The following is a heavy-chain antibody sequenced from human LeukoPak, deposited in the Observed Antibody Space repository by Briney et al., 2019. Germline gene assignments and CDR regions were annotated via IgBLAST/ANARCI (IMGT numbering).Heavy chain of an antibody. CDR2: ISSTSSLI. Sequence: GGSLRLSCAASGFTFSSYGMHWVRQAPGKGLEWVSSISSTSSLIWYADSLKGRFTISRDNAKSSLYLQMDSLRAEDTAVYYCARVMVRYCSGGSCYGGIDYWGQGTLVTVSS. J-gene: IGHJ4*02. V-gene: IGHV3-21*01. CDR3: ARVMVRYCSGGSCYGGIDY. CDR1: GFTFSSYG. D-gene: IGHD2-15*01.